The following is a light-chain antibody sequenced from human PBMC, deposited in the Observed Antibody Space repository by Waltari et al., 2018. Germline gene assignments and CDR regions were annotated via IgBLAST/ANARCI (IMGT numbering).Light chain of an antibody. CDR2: EVS. CDR1: SSDVGSYNR. J-gene: IGLJ3*02. Sequence: QSALTQPPSVSGSPGQSVTISCTGTSSDVGSYNRVSWYQQPPGTAPKLMIYEVSNRPSGVPDRFSGSKSGNPASLTISGLQAEDEADYYCSSYTSSSPWVFGGGTKLTVL. CDR3: SSYTSSSPWV. V-gene: IGLV2-18*02.